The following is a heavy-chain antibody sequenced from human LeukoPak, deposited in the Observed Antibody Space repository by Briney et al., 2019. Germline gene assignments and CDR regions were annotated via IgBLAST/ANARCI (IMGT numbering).Heavy chain of an antibody. Sequence: SVNVPCKASGGTFSSYAISWVRQAPGQGLEWMGGIIPIFGTANYAQKFQGRVTITADESTSTAYMELSSLRSEDTAVYYCARDYGDYGSHGMDVWGQGTTVTVSS. CDR3: ARDYGDYGSHGMDV. D-gene: IGHD4-17*01. J-gene: IGHJ6*02. V-gene: IGHV1-69*13. CDR2: IIPIFGTA. CDR1: GGTFSSYA.